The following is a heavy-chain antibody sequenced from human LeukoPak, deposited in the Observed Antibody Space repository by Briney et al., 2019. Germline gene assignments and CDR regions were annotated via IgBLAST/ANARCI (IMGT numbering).Heavy chain of an antibody. CDR1: GGTFSSYA. CDR2: IIPIFGTA. V-gene: IGHV1-69*13. CDR3: AREAGAGSDDAFDI. Sequence: SVKVSCKASGGTFSSYAISWVRQAPGQGLEWMGGIIPIFGTANYAQKFQGRVTITADESTSTAYMELSSLRSEDTAVYYCAREAGAGSDDAFDIRGQGTMVTVSS. J-gene: IGHJ3*02. D-gene: IGHD3-10*01.